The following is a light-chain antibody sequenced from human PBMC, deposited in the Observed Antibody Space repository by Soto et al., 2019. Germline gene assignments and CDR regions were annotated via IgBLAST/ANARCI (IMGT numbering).Light chain of an antibody. Sequence: DIQMTQSPSSLSASVGDRVTITCRASQGIRIDLGWFQQRPGKAPKRLIYGASSLQSGVPSRFSGSGSGTEFTLTISNLQPEDFATYYCQQYSTYTPRTFGQGTKVEIK. CDR3: QQYSTYTPRT. CDR1: QGIRID. V-gene: IGKV1-17*02. CDR2: GAS. J-gene: IGKJ1*01.